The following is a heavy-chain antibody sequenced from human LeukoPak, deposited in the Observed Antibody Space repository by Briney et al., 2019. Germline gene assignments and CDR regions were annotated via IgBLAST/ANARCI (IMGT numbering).Heavy chain of an antibody. CDR3: ARAPRRGYSYDHYYFDY. D-gene: IGHD5-18*01. J-gene: IGHJ4*02. V-gene: IGHV4-34*01. Sequence: SETLSLTCAAYGGSFSGYYWSWIRQPPGKGLEWIGEINHSGSTNYNPSLKSRVTISVDTSKNQFSLKLSSVTAADTAVYYCARAPRRGYSYDHYYFDYWGQGTLVTVSS. CDR2: INHSGST. CDR1: GGSFSGYY.